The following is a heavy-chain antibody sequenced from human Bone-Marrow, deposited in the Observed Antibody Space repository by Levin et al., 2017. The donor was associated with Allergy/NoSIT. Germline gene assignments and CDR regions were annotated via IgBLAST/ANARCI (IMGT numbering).Heavy chain of an antibody. V-gene: IGHV4-31*03. J-gene: IGHJ4*02. Sequence: TLSLTCSVSGGSTRLGGYYWGWIRQHPVKGLEWLGYIYYSGETFYNPSVESRLVISHDTSENQFSLKLTSLTAADTAVYYCVRAQTGYVSPFDFWGPGTLVTVSS. CDR3: VRAQTGYVSPFDF. CDR2: IYYSGET. D-gene: IGHD3-9*01. CDR1: GGSTRLGGYY.